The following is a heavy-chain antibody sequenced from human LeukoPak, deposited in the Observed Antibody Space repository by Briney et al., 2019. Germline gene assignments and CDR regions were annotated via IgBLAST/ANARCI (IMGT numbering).Heavy chain of an antibody. CDR1: GYTFTSFG. CDR3: VRDLGVDTSMIFFDY. Sequence: ASVKVSCKASGYTFTSFGISWVRQAPGQGLEWMGWSSAYNGNTKSAQKFQGRVIMTTDTSTNTAYMELRSLRSDDTAVFYCVRDLGVDTSMIFFDYWGQGTLVTVSS. CDR2: SSAYNGNT. J-gene: IGHJ4*02. V-gene: IGHV1-18*01. D-gene: IGHD5-18*01.